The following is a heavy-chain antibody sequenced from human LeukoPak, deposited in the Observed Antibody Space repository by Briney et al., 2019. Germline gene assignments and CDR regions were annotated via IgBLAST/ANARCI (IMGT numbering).Heavy chain of an antibody. Sequence: ASVEVSCKVSGYTLTELSMHWVRQAPGKGLEWMGGFDPEDGETIYAQKFQGRVTMTEDTSTDTAYMELSSLRSEDTAVYYCATTDWNDVWFDPWGQGTLVTVSS. J-gene: IGHJ5*02. V-gene: IGHV1-24*01. D-gene: IGHD1-1*01. CDR2: FDPEDGET. CDR1: GYTLTELS. CDR3: ATTDWNDVWFDP.